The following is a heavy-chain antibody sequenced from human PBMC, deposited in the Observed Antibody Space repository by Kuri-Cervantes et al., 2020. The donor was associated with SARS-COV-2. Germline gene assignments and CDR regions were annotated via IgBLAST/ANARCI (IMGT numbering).Heavy chain of an antibody. V-gene: IGHV3-48*01. CDR3: ASRRAGAAAGIWGWFDP. CDR1: GFTFSSYS. D-gene: IGHD6-13*01. CDR2: ISSSSSTI. J-gene: IGHJ5*02. Sequence: GGSLRLSGAASGFTFSSYSMNWVRQAPGKGLEGVSYISSSSSTIYYADSVKGRFTISRNNAKNSLYLQMNSLRAEDTAVYYCASRRAGAAAGIWGWFDPWGQGTLVTVSS.